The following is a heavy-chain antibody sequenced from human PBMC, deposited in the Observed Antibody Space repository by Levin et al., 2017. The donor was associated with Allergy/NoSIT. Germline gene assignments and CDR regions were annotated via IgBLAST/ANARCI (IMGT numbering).Heavy chain of an antibody. CDR3: ARYGSYYPFDY. Sequence: KVSCKGSGYSFTNYWIDWVRQMPGKGLEWMGRIDPSDSYTSYSPSFQGHVTISADKSISTAYLQWSSLKASDIAMYYCARYGSYYPFDYWGQGTLVTVSS. V-gene: IGHV5-10-1*01. J-gene: IGHJ4*02. CDR2: IDPSDSYT. CDR1: GYSFTNYW. D-gene: IGHD1-26*01.